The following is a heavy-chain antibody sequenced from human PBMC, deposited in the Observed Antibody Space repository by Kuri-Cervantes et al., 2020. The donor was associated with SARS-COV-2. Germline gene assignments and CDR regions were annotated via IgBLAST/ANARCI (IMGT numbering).Heavy chain of an antibody. CDR1: GGSFSGYY. V-gene: IGHV4-34*01. J-gene: IGHJ4*02. CDR3: ARHEAEFLVFDY. D-gene: IGHD2-21*01. CDR2: INDSGST. Sequence: SETLSLTCAVSGGSFSGYYWNWIRQPPGKGLEWIGEINDSGSTNCNPSLKSRVTISTDTSNNHFSLKPSSVTAADTAVYYCARHEAEFLVFDYWGQGTLVTVSS.